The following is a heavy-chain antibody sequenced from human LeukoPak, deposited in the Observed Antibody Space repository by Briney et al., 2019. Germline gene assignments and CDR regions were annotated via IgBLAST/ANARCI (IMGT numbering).Heavy chain of an antibody. Sequence: SETLSLTCTVSGGSITSYYWSWIRQPPGKGLEYIGYIYYSGSTNYNPSLKSRVTISVDTSKNQFSLKLTSVTAADTAVYYCARGLPGYSGGDDAFDTWGQGTVVIVS. CDR2: IYYSGST. D-gene: IGHD6-19*01. CDR3: ARGLPGYSGGDDAFDT. J-gene: IGHJ3*02. CDR1: GGSITSYY. V-gene: IGHV4-59*01.